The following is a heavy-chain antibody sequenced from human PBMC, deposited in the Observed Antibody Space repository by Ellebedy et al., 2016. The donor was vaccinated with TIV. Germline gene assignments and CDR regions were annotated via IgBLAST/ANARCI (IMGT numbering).Heavy chain of an antibody. D-gene: IGHD3-10*01. CDR3: ARDSVWFGELPFDY. J-gene: IGHJ4*02. CDR1: GGFISSSSYY. V-gene: IGHV4-39*07. CDR2: IYYSGST. Sequence: SETLSLXXTVSGGFISSSSYYWGWIRQPPGKGLEWIGSIYYSGSTYYNPSLKSRVTISVDTSKNQFSLKLSSVTAADTAVYYCARDSVWFGELPFDYWGQGTLVTVSS.